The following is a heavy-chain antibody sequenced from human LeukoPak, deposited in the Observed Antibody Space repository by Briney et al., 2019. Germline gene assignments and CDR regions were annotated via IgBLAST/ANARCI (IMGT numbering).Heavy chain of an antibody. V-gene: IGHV4-4*08. CDR3: ASGAGWLIDY. CDR1: GGHIDSFF. CDR2: IDNSGST. J-gene: IGHJ4*02. Sequence: SETLSLTCTVSGGHIDSFFWNWIRQPPGKGLEWIGHIDNSGSTKYSPSLKSRITMSRDTSKKQFSLKLTSVTAADTAMYYCASGAGWLIDYWGQGTLVSVSS. D-gene: IGHD6-19*01.